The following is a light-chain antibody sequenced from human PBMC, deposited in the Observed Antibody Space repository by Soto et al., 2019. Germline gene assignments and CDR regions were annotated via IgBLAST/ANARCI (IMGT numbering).Light chain of an antibody. J-gene: IGLJ1*01. Sequence: QSALTQPVSVSGSPGQSITISCTGTHSDVGSYNLVSWYQQHPGKAPKVIIYEVSERPSGVSDRFSGSKSGNTASLMISGLQAEDEADYYCCSYAGSTTQTYVFGSGTKVTVL. CDR2: EVS. V-gene: IGLV2-23*02. CDR3: CSYAGSTTQTYV. CDR1: HSDVGSYNL.